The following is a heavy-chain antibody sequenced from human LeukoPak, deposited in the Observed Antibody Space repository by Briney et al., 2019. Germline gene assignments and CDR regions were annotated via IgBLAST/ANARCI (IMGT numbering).Heavy chain of an antibody. V-gene: IGHV4-59*06. Sequence: KSSETLSLTCTVSGGSISNYYWSWIRQHPGKGLEWIGYIYYSGSTYYNPSLKSRVTISVDTSKNQFSLKLSSVTAADTAVYYCARADQSATFGGVIVAYYFDYWGQGTLVTVSS. J-gene: IGHJ4*02. CDR3: ARADQSATFGGVIVAYYFDY. CDR2: IYYSGST. CDR1: GGSISNYY. D-gene: IGHD3-16*02.